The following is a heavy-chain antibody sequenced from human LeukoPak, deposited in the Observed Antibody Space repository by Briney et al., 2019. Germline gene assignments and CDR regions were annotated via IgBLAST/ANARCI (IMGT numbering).Heavy chain of an antibody. CDR3: AKDTFYDTGLAWFDT. Sequence: GGSLRLSCAASGFNFSSYTLNWVRQAPGKGLEWVSSITGDGASIYYAGPVRGRFTISRDNAKELVFLQLNSLRAEDTAVYYCAKDTFYDTGLAWFDTWGQGTLVTVSS. CDR1: GFNFSSYT. CDR2: ITGDGASI. D-gene: IGHD2/OR15-2a*01. V-gene: IGHV3-21*01. J-gene: IGHJ5*02.